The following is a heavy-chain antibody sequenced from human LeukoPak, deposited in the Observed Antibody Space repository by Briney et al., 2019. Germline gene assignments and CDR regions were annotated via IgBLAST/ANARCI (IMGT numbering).Heavy chain of an antibody. J-gene: IGHJ4*02. Sequence: GGSLRLSCAASGFTFSSYWMNWVRQAPGKGLEWVANIKEDGSVKYYVDSVKGRFTISRGNAKNSLYLQMNSLRAEDTAVYYCANFWLPYWGQGTLVTVSS. CDR3: ANFWLPY. CDR1: GFTFSSYW. D-gene: IGHD5-18*01. CDR2: IKEDGSVK. V-gene: IGHV3-7*01.